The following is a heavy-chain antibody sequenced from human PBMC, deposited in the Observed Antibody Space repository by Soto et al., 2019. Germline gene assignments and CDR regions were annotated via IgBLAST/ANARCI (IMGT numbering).Heavy chain of an antibody. CDR1: GYIFSGYY. CDR2: INPNSGVT. V-gene: IGHV1-2*02. Sequence: ASVKVSCKTSGYIFSGYYMHWVRQAPGQGLEWMGWINPNSGVTSYAQKFQGRATMSRDTSITTVYMELRRLTSDDTAMYYCARDGVVVDSWNDAGSWGQGTLVTVSS. D-gene: IGHD1-1*01. J-gene: IGHJ5*02. CDR3: ARDGVVVDSWNDAGS.